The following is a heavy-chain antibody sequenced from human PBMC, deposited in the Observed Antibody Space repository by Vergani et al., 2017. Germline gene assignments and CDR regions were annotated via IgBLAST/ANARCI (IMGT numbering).Heavy chain of an antibody. CDR2: ISSSRSTI. V-gene: IGHV3-48*01. CDR3: AREYTSGFLLWFGEAFDY. CDR1: GFPFSSYS. Sequence: EVQLVESGGGLVQPGGSLRLSCAASGFPFSSYSMNWVRQAPGKGLEWVSYISSSRSTIYYADSVKGRFTISRDNAKNSLYLQMNSLRAEDTAVYYCAREYTSGFLLWFGEAFDYGGQGTLVNVSA. J-gene: IGHJ4*02. D-gene: IGHD3-10*01.